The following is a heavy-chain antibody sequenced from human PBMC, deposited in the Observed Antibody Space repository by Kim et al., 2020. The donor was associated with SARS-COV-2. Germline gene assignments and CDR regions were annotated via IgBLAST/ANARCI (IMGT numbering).Heavy chain of an antibody. CDR1: GFTFSSYG. CDR3: ATSREAYYDILTGYSPHYWYFDL. CDR2: ISYDGSNK. D-gene: IGHD3-9*01. Sequence: GGSLRLSCAASGFTFSSYGMHWVRQAPGKGLEWVAVISYDGSNKYYADSVKGRFTISRDNSKNTLYLQMNSLRAEDTAVYYCATSREAYYDILTGYSPHYWYFDLGGRGTLVTVSS. V-gene: IGHV3-33*05. J-gene: IGHJ2*01.